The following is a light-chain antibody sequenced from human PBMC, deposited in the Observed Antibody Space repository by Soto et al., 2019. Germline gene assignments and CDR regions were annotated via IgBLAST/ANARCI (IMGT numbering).Light chain of an antibody. CDR1: SGHSSYA. Sequence: QLVLTQSPSASASLGAWVKLTCTLSSGHSSYAIAWHQQQPEKGPRYLMKLNSDGSHSKGDGIPDRFSGSSSGAERYLTISSLQSEDEADYYCQTWGSGIVVFGGRTKLTVL. CDR2: LNSDGSH. V-gene: IGLV4-69*01. J-gene: IGLJ3*02. CDR3: QTWGSGIVV.